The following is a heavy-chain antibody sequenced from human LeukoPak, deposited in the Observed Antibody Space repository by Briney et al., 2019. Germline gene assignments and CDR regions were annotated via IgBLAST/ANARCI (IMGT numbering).Heavy chain of an antibody. D-gene: IGHD2-15*01. CDR3: ARGPGYCSGGSCYALYYYYGMDV. CDR1: GYTFTSYA. J-gene: IGHJ6*02. V-gene: IGHV1-3*01. Sequence: ASVKVSCKASGYTFTSYAMHWVRQAPGQRLEWMGWINAGNGNTKYSQKFQARVTITRDTSASTAYMELSSLRFEDTAVYYCARGPGYCSGGSCYALYYYYGMDVWGQGTTVTVSS. CDR2: INAGNGNT.